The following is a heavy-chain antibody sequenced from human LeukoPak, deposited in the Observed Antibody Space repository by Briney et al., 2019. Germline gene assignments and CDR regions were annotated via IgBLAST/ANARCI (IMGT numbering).Heavy chain of an antibody. D-gene: IGHD3-16*01. V-gene: IGHV3-64D*06. Sequence: GRSLRLSCAASGFTFSSYAMHWVRQAPGKGLEYVSAISSNGGSTYYADSVKGRFTISRDNSKNTLYLQMGSLRAEDTAVYYCVKENDGAFDIWGQGTMVTVSS. CDR3: VKENDGAFDI. J-gene: IGHJ3*02. CDR2: ISSNGGST. CDR1: GFTFSSYA.